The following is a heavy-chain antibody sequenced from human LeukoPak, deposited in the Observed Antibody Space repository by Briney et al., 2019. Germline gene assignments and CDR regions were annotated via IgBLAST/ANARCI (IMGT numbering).Heavy chain of an antibody. D-gene: IGHD6-13*01. Sequence: PGRSLRLSCAASGFTFSSYVIYWVRQAPGKGLEWVALISYDGSNKYYADSVKGRFTIFRDNSKNTLYLQMNSLRAEDTAVYYCARENLAAAGIFDYWGQGTLVTVSS. CDR3: ARENLAAAGIFDY. CDR2: ISYDGSNK. CDR1: GFTFSSYV. V-gene: IGHV3-30-3*01. J-gene: IGHJ4*02.